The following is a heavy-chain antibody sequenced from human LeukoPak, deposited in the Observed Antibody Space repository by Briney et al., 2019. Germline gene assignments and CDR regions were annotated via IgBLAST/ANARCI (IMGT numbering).Heavy chain of an antibody. CDR1: GGSFSGYY. Sequence: SETLSLTCAVNGGSFSGYYWSWIRQPPGKGLEWIGGINHIGSTNYNPSLNSGVTISVDTSKNQFSLKVRSVTAADRAVYYCARGRSSIAVAGTPYYYYCMDVWGKGTTVTVSS. CDR2: INHIGST. CDR3: ARGRSSIAVAGTPYYYYCMDV. V-gene: IGHV4-34*01. J-gene: IGHJ6*03. D-gene: IGHD6-19*01.